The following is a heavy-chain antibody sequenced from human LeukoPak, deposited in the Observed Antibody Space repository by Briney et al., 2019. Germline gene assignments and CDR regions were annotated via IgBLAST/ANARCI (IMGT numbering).Heavy chain of an antibody. J-gene: IGHJ6*03. CDR3: ARRADRYYYYMDV. Sequence: SETLSLTCTVSGGSISSHYWSWIRQPPGKGLEWIGYIYYSGSTNYNPSLKSRVTISVDTSKNQFSPKLSSVTAADTAVYYCARRADRYYYYMDVWGKGTTVTVSS. V-gene: IGHV4-59*11. CDR1: GGSISSHY. CDR2: IYYSGST.